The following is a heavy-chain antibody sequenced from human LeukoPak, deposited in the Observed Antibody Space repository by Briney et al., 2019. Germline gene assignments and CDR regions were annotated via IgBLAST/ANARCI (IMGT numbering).Heavy chain of an antibody. J-gene: IGHJ6*03. Sequence: PGGSLRLSCAASGFTFSSYWMSWVRQAPGKGLEWVANIKQYGSEKYYVDSVKGRFTISRDNAKNSLYLQMNSLRAEDTAVYYCASEFGYSYDYYYYMDVWGKGTTVTVSS. CDR3: ASEFGYSYDYYYYMDV. CDR1: GFTFSSYW. CDR2: IKQYGSEK. D-gene: IGHD5-18*01. V-gene: IGHV3-7*01.